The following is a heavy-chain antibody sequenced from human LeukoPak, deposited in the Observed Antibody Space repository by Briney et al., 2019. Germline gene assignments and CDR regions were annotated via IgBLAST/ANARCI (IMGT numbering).Heavy chain of an antibody. CDR3: ARGRVAYCSSTSCYPGWFDP. D-gene: IGHD2-2*01. CDR2: INHSGST. J-gene: IGHJ5*02. CDR1: GGSFSGYY. V-gene: IGHV4-34*01. Sequence: SETLSLTCAVYGGSFSGYYWSWIRQPPGKGLEWIGEINHSGSTNYNPSLKSRVTISVDASKNQFSLKLSSVTAADTAVYYCARGRVAYCSSTSCYPGWFDPWGQGTLVTVSS.